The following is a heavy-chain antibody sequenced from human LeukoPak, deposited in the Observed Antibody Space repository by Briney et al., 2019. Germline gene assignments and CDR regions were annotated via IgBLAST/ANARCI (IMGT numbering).Heavy chain of an antibody. CDR3: ARDFRGEAMVRGVILFDY. V-gene: IGHV3-7*01. D-gene: IGHD3-10*01. CDR1: GFTFSSYW. Sequence: GGSLRLSCAASGFTFSSYWMSWVRQAPGKGLEWAANIKQDGSEKYYVDSVKGRFTISRDNAKNSLYLQMNSLRAEDTAVYYCARDFRGEAMVRGVILFDYWGQGTLVTVSS. CDR2: IKQDGSEK. J-gene: IGHJ4*02.